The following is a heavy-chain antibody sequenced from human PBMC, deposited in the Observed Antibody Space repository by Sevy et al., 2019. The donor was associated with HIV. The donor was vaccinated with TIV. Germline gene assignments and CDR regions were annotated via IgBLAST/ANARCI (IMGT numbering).Heavy chain of an antibody. V-gene: IGHV1-8*01. CDR2: MNPNIGST. D-gene: IGHD3-10*01. CDR3: ARGIQAGVDY. CDR1: GYTFNLLD. J-gene: IGHJ4*02. Sequence: ASVKVYCKASGYTFNLLDINWVRQAPGQGPEWMGWMNPNIGSTGYAQKFQGRVTMTRDTSISTAYMELSSLTSEDTAVYYCARGIQAGVDYWGQGTLVTVSS.